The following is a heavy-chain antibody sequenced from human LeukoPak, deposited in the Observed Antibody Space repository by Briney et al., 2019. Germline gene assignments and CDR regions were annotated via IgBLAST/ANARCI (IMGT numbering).Heavy chain of an antibody. CDR1: GGTFSSYA. CDR3: AREGYQLLYGYYYYMDV. D-gene: IGHD2-2*02. CDR2: ISAYNGNT. J-gene: IGHJ6*03. V-gene: IGHV1-18*01. Sequence: ASVKVSCKASGGTFSSYAISWVRQAPGQGLEWMGWISAYNGNTNYAQKLQGRVTMTTDTSTSTAYMELRSLRSDDTAVYYCAREGYQLLYGYYYYMDVWGKGTTVTVSS.